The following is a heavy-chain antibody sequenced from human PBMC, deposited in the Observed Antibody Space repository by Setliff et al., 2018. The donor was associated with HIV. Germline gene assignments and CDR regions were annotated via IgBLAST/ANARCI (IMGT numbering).Heavy chain of an antibody. J-gene: IGHJ4*02. CDR2: IYRDGAT. V-gene: IGHV3-53*01. CDR3: ARGRINYGDYYY. CDR1: GFTVSDNY. Sequence: PGGSLRLSCAASGFTVSDNYMSWVRQAPGKGLEWVAVIYRDGATYSADSVKGRFTISRDTAKNTVYLQMNSLTSEDTAFYYCARGRINYGDYYYWGQGTLVTVSS. D-gene: IGHD4-17*01.